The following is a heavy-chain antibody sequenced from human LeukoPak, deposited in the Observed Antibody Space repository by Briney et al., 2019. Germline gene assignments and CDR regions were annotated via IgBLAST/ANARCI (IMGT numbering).Heavy chain of an antibody. Sequence: SETLSLTCAVYVESFSGYYWTWIRQPPGKGLEWIGDVNHSGSTNYNPSLKSRVTISVDTSKNQFSLRLSSVTAADTAVYYCARLPSVFCSSTSCFDYWGQGTLVTVSS. CDR1: VESFSGYY. CDR3: ARLPSVFCSSTSCFDY. D-gene: IGHD2-2*01. CDR2: VNHSGST. V-gene: IGHV4-34*01. J-gene: IGHJ4*02.